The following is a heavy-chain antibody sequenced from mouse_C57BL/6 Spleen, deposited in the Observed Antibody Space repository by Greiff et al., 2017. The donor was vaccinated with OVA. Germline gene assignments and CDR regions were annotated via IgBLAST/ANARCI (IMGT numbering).Heavy chain of an antibody. J-gene: IGHJ2*01. D-gene: IGHD4-1*01. Sequence: QVQLQQSGAELAKPGASVKLSCKASGYTFTSSWMHWVKQRPGQGLEWIGYINPSSGYTKYNQKFKDKATLTADKSSSTAYMQLSSLTYEDSAVYYCAITLNWDGYFDYRGQGTTLTVSS. CDR1: GYTFTSSW. V-gene: IGHV1-7*01. CDR2: INPSSGYT. CDR3: AITLNWDGYFDY.